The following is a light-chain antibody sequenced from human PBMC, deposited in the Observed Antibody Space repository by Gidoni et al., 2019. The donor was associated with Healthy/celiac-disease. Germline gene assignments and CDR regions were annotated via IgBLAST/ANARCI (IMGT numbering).Light chain of an antibody. CDR1: SGSIASNY. Sequence: NFMLTQPHSVSESPGKTVTISCTRSSGSIASNYVQWYQQRPGSAPTTVLYEDYQRPSGVPDRLSGSIDSSSNSASLTISGLKTEDEADYYCQSYDSSNNVVLGGGTKLTVL. V-gene: IGLV6-57*03. CDR2: EDY. CDR3: QSYDSSNNVV. J-gene: IGLJ2*01.